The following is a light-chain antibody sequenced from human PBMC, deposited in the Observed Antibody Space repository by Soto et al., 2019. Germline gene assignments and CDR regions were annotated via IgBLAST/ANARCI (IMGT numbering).Light chain of an antibody. CDR3: QQYNSHWT. CDR2: KTS. V-gene: IGKV1-5*03. J-gene: IGKJ1*01. Sequence: DIQMTQSPSTLSASVGDRVTITCRASQNVGSWLAWYQQKPGKAPKLLIYKTSSLESGVPSRFSGDGSGTQFTLTISSLQPDDFATYYCQQYNSHWTFGQGTKVEIK. CDR1: QNVGSW.